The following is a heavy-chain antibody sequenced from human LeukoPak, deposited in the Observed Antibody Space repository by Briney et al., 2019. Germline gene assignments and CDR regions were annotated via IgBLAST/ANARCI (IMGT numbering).Heavy chain of an antibody. V-gene: IGHV3-23*01. CDR2: ISGSGGST. CDR3: AKFEKRDYGDYYFDY. Sequence: PGGSLRLSCAASGFTFSSYAMSWVRQAPGKGLEWVSAISGSGGSTYYADSVKGRFTIARDNSKNTLYLQMNSLRAEDTAVYYCAKFEKRDYGDYYFDYWGQGTLVTVSS. CDR1: GFTFSSYA. D-gene: IGHD4-17*01. J-gene: IGHJ4*02.